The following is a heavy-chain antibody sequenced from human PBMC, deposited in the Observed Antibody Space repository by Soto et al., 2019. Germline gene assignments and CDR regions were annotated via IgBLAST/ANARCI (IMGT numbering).Heavy chain of an antibody. CDR1: GGSFSGYY. Sequence: ETLSLTCAVYGGSFSGYYWSWIRQPPGKGLEWIGEINHSGSTNYNPSLKSRVTISVDTSKNQFSLKLSSVTAADTAVYYCARGHYYGSGSYYNGYNWFDPWGQGTLVTVS. CDR3: ARGHYYGSGSYYNGYNWFDP. V-gene: IGHV4-34*01. J-gene: IGHJ5*02. CDR2: INHSGST. D-gene: IGHD3-10*01.